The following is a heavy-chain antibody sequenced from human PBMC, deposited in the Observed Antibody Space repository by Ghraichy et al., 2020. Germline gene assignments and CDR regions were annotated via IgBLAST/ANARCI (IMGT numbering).Heavy chain of an antibody. CDR2: IYYSGST. CDR3: SRDLMAAACQRFDP. D-gene: IGHD6-13*01. CDR1: GGSVSSGIYY. Sequence: SETLSLTCTVSGGSVSSGIYYWSWIRQPPGKGLEWIGYIYYSGSTNYNPSLKSRVTISVDTSKNQFSLKLSSVTAADTAVYYCSRDLMAAACQRFDPWGQGTLFTVSS. J-gene: IGHJ5*02. V-gene: IGHV4-61*01.